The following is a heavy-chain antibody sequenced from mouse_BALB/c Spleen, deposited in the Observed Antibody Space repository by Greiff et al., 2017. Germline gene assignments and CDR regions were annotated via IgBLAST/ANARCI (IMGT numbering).Heavy chain of an antibody. CDR1: GFTFSSYT. V-gene: IGHV5-12-2*01. J-gene: IGHJ3*01. Sequence: EVKLMESGGGLVQPGGSLKLSCAASGFTFSSYTMSWVRQTPEKRLEWVAYISNGGGSTYYPDTVKGRFTISRDNAKNTLYLQMSSLKSEDTAMYYCARQELGWFAYWGQGTLVTVSA. CDR2: ISNGGGST. D-gene: IGHD4-1*01. CDR3: ARQELGWFAY.